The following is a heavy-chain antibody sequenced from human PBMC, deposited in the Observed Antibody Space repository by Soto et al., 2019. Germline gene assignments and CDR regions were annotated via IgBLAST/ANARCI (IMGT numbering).Heavy chain of an antibody. V-gene: IGHV1-18*01. CDR2: ISAYNGNT. CDR1: GYTFSSYF. CDR3: ARDLPPVDC. J-gene: IGHJ4*02. Sequence: QVQLVQSGAEVKKPGASVKVSCKASGYTFSSYFISWVRQAPGQGLAWMRWISAYNGNTNYAQNLQGRVNMTTDTTTSTAYMELRSLRSYDTAVYYCARDLPPVDCWGEGNLVTLSS.